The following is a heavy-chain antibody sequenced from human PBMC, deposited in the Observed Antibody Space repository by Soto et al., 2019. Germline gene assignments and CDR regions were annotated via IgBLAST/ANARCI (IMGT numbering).Heavy chain of an antibody. CDR3: ARSGYSAYYYYGMDV. D-gene: IGHD3-3*01. J-gene: IGHJ6*02. Sequence: PSETLSLTCTVSGGSIRSYYCSWIRQPPGKGLEWIGYIYYSGSTNYNPSLKSRVTISVDTSKNQFSLKLSSVTAADTAVYYCARSGYSAYYYYGMDVWGQGTTVTVSS. V-gene: IGHV4-59*01. CDR2: IYYSGST. CDR1: GGSIRSYY.